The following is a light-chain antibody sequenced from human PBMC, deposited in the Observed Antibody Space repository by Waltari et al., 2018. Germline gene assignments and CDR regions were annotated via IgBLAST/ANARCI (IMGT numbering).Light chain of an antibody. Sequence: EIVMTQSPATLSVSPGERATLSCRASQSVSSNLAWYQQKPGQAPRLLIYGPSTRATGIPARFSGGGSGTVFTLTITSLQSEDFAIYYCQQYNNWPPIYTFGQGTKLDIK. J-gene: IGKJ2*01. CDR1: QSVSSN. CDR2: GPS. CDR3: QQYNNWPPIYT. V-gene: IGKV3-15*01.